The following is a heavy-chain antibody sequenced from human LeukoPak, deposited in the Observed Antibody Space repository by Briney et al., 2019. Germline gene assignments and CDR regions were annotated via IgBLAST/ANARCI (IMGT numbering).Heavy chain of an antibody. CDR3: AKLGDFWSASDY. V-gene: IGHV3-43*01. J-gene: IGHJ4*02. D-gene: IGHD3-3*01. Sequence: PGGSLRLSCAASGFTFDDYTMHRVRQAPGKGLEWVSLISWDGGSTYYADSVKGRFTISRDNSKNTLYLQMNSLRAEDTAVYYCAKLGDFWSASDYWGRGTLVTVSS. CDR2: ISWDGGST. CDR1: GFTFDDYT.